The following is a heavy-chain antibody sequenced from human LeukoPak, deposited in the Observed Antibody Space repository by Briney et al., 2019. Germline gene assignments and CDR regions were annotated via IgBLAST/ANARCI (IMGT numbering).Heavy chain of an antibody. Sequence: GGSLRLSCAASGFTFDDYGRHWVRQGAGKGLEWVSGISWKSDIVGYADSVKGRFTISRDNAKNSLYLQMNSLRPEDTALYYCVKDSMLRRFHGSGSSFDFWGQGTLVSVSS. D-gene: IGHD3-10*01. V-gene: IGHV3-9*01. CDR3: VKDSMLRRFHGSGSSFDF. CDR1: GFTFDDYG. J-gene: IGHJ4*02. CDR2: ISWKSDIV.